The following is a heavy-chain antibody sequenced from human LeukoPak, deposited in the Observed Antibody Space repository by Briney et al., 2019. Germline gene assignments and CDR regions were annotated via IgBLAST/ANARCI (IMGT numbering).Heavy chain of an antibody. V-gene: IGHV3-7*01. CDR1: GFSFTTYW. J-gene: IGHJ6*03. CDR3: ARAAIAAARIYYYMDV. D-gene: IGHD6-13*01. Sequence: GGSLRLSCAASGFSFTTYWMSWVRQAPGKGLEWVADIKQDGTEKYYVDSVKGRFTISRDNAENSLYLQMNSLRAEDTAVYYCARAAIAAARIYYYMDVWGKGTTVTVSS. CDR2: IKQDGTEK.